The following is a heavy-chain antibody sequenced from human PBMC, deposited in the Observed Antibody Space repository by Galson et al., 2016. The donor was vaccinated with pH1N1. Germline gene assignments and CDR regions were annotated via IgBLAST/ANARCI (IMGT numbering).Heavy chain of an antibody. Sequence: SLRLSCAASCFTVSTNYMSWVRQAPGKGLEWVSLIYTGGSTYYADSVKGRFTISRDNSKNTLYLQMNSLRADDTAVYYCVRGLRGYSFTWGQGTLVTVSS. CDR1: CFTVSTNY. CDR3: VRGLRGYSFT. J-gene: IGHJ4*02. D-gene: IGHD5-18*01. CDR2: IYTGGST. V-gene: IGHV3-53*01.